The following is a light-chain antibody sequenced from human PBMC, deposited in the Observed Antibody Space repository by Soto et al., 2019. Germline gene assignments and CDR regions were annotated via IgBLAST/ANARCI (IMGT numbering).Light chain of an antibody. J-gene: IGKJ1*01. CDR1: QSISSW. Sequence: DIQMTQSPSTLSASVGDRVTITCRASQSISSWLAWYQQKPGKAPKLLMYKASSLQSGVPSRFSGSGSGTEFTLTISRLQSDDFATYYCQQYNSYSRTFGQGTKVEIK. CDR2: KAS. CDR3: QQYNSYSRT. V-gene: IGKV1-5*03.